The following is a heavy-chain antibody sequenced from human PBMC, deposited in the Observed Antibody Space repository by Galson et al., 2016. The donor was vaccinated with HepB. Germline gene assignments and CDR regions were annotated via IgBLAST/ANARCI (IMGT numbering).Heavy chain of an antibody. J-gene: IGHJ3*01. V-gene: IGHV3-23*01. CDR3: ARVGDDNVWYLGEAFDV. CDR2: ISSTGGTK. D-gene: IGHD3-10*01. Sequence: SLRLSCAASGFTFSNTAMSWVRQAPGKGLEWVSVISSTGGTKYYTASVRGRFTISRDNSKNTLYLQMNGLRAEDTASYYCARVGDDNVWYLGEAFDVWGQGTMVTVSS. CDR1: GFTFSNTA.